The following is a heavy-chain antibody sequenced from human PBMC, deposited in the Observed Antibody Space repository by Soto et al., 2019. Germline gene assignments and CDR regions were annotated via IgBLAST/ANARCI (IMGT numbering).Heavy chain of an antibody. CDR2: IYHSGST. D-gene: IGHD3-16*01. CDR1: GYSISSGYY. CDR3: ARDSGGSTKTSPGLDY. J-gene: IGHJ4*02. Sequence: PSETLSLTCAVSGYSISSGYYWGWIRQPPGKGLEWIGSIYHSGSTYYNPSLKSRVTISVDTSKNQFSLKLSSVTAADTAVYYCARDSGGSTKTSPGLDYWGQGTLVT. V-gene: IGHV4-38-2*02.